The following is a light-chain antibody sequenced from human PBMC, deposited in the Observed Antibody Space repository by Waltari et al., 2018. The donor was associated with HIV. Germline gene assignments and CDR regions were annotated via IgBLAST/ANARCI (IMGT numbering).Light chain of an antibody. CDR1: ALPKQY. V-gene: IGLV3-25*03. CDR3: QSADSSGTYWV. Sequence: SYELTQPPSVSVSPGQTARINCSGDALPKQYAYWFQQKPCQAPVLVIYKDSERLSGIPERFSGSSSGTTVTLTISGVQAEDEADYYCQSADSSGTYWVFGGGTKLTVL. J-gene: IGLJ3*02. CDR2: KDS.